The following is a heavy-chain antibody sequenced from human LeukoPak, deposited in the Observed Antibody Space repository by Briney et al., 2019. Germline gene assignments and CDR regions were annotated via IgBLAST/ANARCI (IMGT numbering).Heavy chain of an antibody. CDR3: AREAKVGGALQY. Sequence: GGSLRLSCAASGFTFSDYWMHWVRQAPGKGLVWVSRINTDGTFTIYADSVQGRFTISRNTAKNTLFLQMNSLRAEDTAVYYCAREAKVGGALQYWGQGILVTVSS. J-gene: IGHJ4*02. D-gene: IGHD1-26*01. V-gene: IGHV3-74*01. CDR1: GFTFSDYW. CDR2: INTDGTFT.